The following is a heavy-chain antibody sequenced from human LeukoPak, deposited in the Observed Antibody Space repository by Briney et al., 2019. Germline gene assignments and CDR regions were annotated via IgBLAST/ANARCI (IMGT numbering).Heavy chain of an antibody. CDR2: ISYSGGT. Sequence: SETLSLTCTVSGGSIINNNHYWGWTRQPPGKGLEWIGSISYSGGTAYNPSLRSRVTISVDTSKNQFSLKVNSVTAADTAVYYCAREVEYYGSSGYRPHAFDIWGQGTLVTVSS. CDR1: GGSIINNNHY. CDR3: AREVEYYGSSGYRPHAFDI. V-gene: IGHV4-39*02. J-gene: IGHJ3*02. D-gene: IGHD3-22*01.